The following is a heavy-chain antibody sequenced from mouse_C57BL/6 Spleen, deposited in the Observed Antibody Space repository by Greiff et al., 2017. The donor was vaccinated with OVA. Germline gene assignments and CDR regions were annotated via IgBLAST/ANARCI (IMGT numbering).Heavy chain of an antibody. Sequence: VMLVESGPELVKPGASVKLSCKASGYTFTSYDINWVKQRPGQGLEWIGWIYPRDGSTKYNEKFKGKATLTVDTSSSTAYMELHSLTSEDSAVYFCARDTTVVGGYWGQGTTLTVSS. CDR1: GYTFTSYD. V-gene: IGHV1-85*01. CDR3: ARDTTVVGGY. J-gene: IGHJ2*01. D-gene: IGHD1-1*01. CDR2: IYPRDGST.